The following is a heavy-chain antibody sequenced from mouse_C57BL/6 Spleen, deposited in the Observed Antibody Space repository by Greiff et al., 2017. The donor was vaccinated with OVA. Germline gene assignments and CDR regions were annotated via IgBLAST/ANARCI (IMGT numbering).Heavy chain of an antibody. Sequence: VKLVESGPGLVAPSQSLSITCTVSGFSLTSYGVHWVRQPPGKGLEWLVVIWSDGSTTYNSALKSRLSISKDNSKSQVFLKMNSLQTDDTAMYYCARHEDYGSSYGYFDVWGTGTTVTVSS. D-gene: IGHD1-1*01. V-gene: IGHV2-6-1*01. CDR2: IWSDGST. CDR3: ARHEDYGSSYGYFDV. J-gene: IGHJ1*03. CDR1: GFSLTSYG.